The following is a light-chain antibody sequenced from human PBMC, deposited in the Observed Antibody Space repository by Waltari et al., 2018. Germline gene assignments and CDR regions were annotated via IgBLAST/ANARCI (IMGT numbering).Light chain of an antibody. Sequence: EIVLTQSPVTLSLSPGERATLSCRASPSISTYLAWYQQKPGQAPRLLIYDASNRATGIPARFSGSASATDFTLTISSLESEDFAVYYCQQRNSWPRTFGRGTKVEIK. J-gene: IGKJ4*02. V-gene: IGKV3-11*01. CDR1: PSISTY. CDR2: DAS. CDR3: QQRNSWPRT.